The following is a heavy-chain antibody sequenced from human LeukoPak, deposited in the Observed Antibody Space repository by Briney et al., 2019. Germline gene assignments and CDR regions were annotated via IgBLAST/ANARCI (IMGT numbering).Heavy chain of an antibody. V-gene: IGHV3-48*02. Sequence: PGGSLRLSCAASGFIFSTYSINWVRQAPGKGLEWVSHISSSSSSIYYADSVKGRFSISRDNAKNSLYLQMNSLRDGDTAVYYCARSGYGSRWYFFDHWGQGTLVTVSS. CDR2: ISSSSSSI. CDR3: ARSGYGSRWYFFDH. CDR1: GFIFSTYS. D-gene: IGHD6-13*01. J-gene: IGHJ4*02.